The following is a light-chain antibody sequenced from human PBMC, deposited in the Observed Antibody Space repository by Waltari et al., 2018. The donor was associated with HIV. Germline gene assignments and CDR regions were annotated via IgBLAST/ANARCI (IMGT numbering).Light chain of an antibody. Sequence: QSALTQPASVSGSPGQSITISCTGTSSDVGGYNHVSWYQQHPGTAPKLMIFGVSNRPSGVSNLFSGSKSGNTASLTSSGLQAEDEADYYGSSYTRSSTLGVFGTGTKVTVL. V-gene: IGLV2-14*03. CDR2: GVS. CDR1: SSDVGGYNH. J-gene: IGLJ1*01. CDR3: SSYTRSSTLGV.